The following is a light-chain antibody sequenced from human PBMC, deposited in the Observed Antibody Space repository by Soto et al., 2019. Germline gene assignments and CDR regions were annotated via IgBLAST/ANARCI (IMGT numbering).Light chain of an antibody. CDR2: GAS. CDR3: LQDYTYPWT. V-gene: IGKV1-6*01. J-gene: IGKJ1*01. Sequence: IQMTHSPSSLSASVGDRVTITCRASQGISNELGWYQQRTGKAPKVLIYGASNLQSGVPSRFSGSASGTDFTLTISSLQPEDFATYYCLQDYTYPWTFGQGTKVDIK. CDR1: QGISNE.